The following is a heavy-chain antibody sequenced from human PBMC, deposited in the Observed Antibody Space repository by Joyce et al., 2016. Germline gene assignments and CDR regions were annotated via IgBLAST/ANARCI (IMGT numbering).Heavy chain of an antibody. Sequence: QVQLVESGGGVVQPGKSLRLSCAPSGFSFSSYAMHWVRQAPGKGLEWVAIIQQNGNNKYYGDAVTGRFTISRDNSQNMLFLQINSLRAEDTAVYYCVRERRMDTTSRPGFYYFFGLDLWGQGTTVTVSP. V-gene: IGHV3-33*05. CDR3: VRERRMDTTSRPGFYYFFGLDL. CDR2: IQQNGNNK. D-gene: IGHD3-22*01. J-gene: IGHJ6*01. CDR1: GFSFSSYA.